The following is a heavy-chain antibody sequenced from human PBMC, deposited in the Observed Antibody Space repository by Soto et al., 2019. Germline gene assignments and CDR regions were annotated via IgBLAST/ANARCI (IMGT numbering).Heavy chain of an antibody. D-gene: IGHD6-13*01. CDR1: GFTFSAYV. V-gene: IGHV3-23*01. CDR2: ITSSGGGT. J-gene: IGHJ4*02. Sequence: EVEVLESGGGLVQPGGCLRLSCAASGFTFSAYVMSWVRQAPGKGLEWVSSITSSGGGTYYADSVKGRFTVSRDNSKNTVYLQMNSLRDEDTAVYYCAKLTAAWGQGTLVTVSS. CDR3: AKLTAA.